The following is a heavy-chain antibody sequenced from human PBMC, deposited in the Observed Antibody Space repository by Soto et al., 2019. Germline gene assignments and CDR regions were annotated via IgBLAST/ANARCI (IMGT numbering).Heavy chain of an antibody. D-gene: IGHD3-22*01. CDR2: IRFDGSNI. Sequence: GGSLRLSCAAPESIFRGYGMHWVRQAPGKGLEWVAIIRFDGSNIKYADAVMGRFTISRDNSENMLYLQMNSLRAEDTAVYYCAKNYYDSSGYYDYYYGMDVWGQGTTVTVSS. J-gene: IGHJ6*02. CDR1: ESIFRGYG. V-gene: IGHV3-30*02. CDR3: AKNYYDSSGYYDYYYGMDV.